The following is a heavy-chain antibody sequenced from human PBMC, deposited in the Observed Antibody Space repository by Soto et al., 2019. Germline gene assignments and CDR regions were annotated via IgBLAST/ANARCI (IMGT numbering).Heavy chain of an antibody. CDR1: GFTFSSYA. CDR3: AKDQQVVVVAAKAYYFDY. CDR2: ISGSGGST. Sequence: GSLRLSCAASGFTFSSYAMSWVRQAPGKGLEWVSAISGSGGSTYYADSVKGRFTISRDNSKNTLYLQMNSLRAEDTAVYYCAKDQQVVVVAAKAYYFDYWGQGTLVTVSS. D-gene: IGHD2-15*01. V-gene: IGHV3-23*01. J-gene: IGHJ4*02.